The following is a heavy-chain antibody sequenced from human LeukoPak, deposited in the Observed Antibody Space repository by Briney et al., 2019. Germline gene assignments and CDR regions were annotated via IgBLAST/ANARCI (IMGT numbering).Heavy chain of an antibody. D-gene: IGHD2-2*01. J-gene: IGHJ4*02. Sequence: SQTLSLTCAISGGSVSSNSAAWNWIRQSPSRGLEWLGRTYYRSKWYNDYAVSVKSRITINPDTSKNQFSLQLNSVTSEDTAVYYCARGVGLPPAADYWGQGTLVTVSS. CDR2: TYYRSKWYN. CDR1: GGSVSSNSAA. CDR3: ARGVGLPPAADY. V-gene: IGHV6-1*01.